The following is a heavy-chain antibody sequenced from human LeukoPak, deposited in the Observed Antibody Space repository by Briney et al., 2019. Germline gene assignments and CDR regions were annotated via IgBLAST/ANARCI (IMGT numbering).Heavy chain of an antibody. CDR1: GFTFSSYS. J-gene: IGHJ3*02. V-gene: IGHV3-33*06. CDR3: AKDLSPYYYDSSGYYIPHDAFDI. Sequence: GGSLRLSCAASGFTFSSYSMNWVRQAPGKGLEWVAVIWFDGSNKYYTDSVKGRFTISRDNSKTPLYLQMHSLRAEDTAIYYCAKDLSPYYYDSSGYYIPHDAFDIWGRGTMVTVSS. D-gene: IGHD3-22*01. CDR2: IWFDGSNK.